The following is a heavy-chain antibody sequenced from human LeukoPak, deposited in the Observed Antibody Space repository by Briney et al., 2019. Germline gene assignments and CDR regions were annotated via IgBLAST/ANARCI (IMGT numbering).Heavy chain of an antibody. J-gene: IGHJ4*02. D-gene: IGHD3-22*01. CDR1: GYTFTGYY. CDR3: ARYYYDSSGYYDY. CDR2: IDPNSGGT. Sequence: ASVKVSCKASGYTFTGYYMHWVRQAPGQGLEWMGWIDPNSGGTNYAQKFQGRVTMTRDTSISTAYMELSRLRSDDTAVYYCARYYYDSSGYYDYWGQGTLVTVSS. V-gene: IGHV1-2*02.